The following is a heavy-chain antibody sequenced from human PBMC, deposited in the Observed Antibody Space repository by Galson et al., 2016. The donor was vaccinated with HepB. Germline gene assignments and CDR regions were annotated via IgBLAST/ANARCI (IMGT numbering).Heavy chain of an antibody. CDR2: IIPIFGTT. V-gene: IGHV1-69*13. Sequence: SVKVSCKASGGTFSSFPINWVRQAPGQGLEWMGGIIPIFGTTNYAQKFQGRVTITADESSSTAYMDLNSLRSEDTTVYYCAGTPGVLSNQNAMDVWGQGTTVTVPS. CDR3: AGTPGVLSNQNAMDV. D-gene: IGHD3-9*01. CDR1: GGTFSSFP. J-gene: IGHJ6*02.